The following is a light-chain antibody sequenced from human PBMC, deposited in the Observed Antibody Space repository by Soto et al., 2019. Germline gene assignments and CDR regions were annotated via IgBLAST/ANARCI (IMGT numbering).Light chain of an antibody. Sequence: DIQMTQSPTSLSASVGDRVTITCRASQGIRNFVAWYQQKPGKAPKLMIYAASTLQSGVPSLFSCSRSGTDFTLTINILQPEDVATYSCQKYSSVPVFGPGTKVEIK. CDR3: QKYSSVPV. V-gene: IGKV1-27*01. CDR2: AAS. CDR1: QGIRNF. J-gene: IGKJ3*01.